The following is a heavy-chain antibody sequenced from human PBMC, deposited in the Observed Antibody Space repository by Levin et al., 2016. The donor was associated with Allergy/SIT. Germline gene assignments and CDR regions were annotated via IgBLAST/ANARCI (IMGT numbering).Heavy chain of an antibody. CDR2: ISGHNGYT. CDR1: GYTFTNYG. Sequence: ASVKVSCKASGYTFTNYGINWVRQAPGQGPEWMGWISGHNGYTHYAQKFQGRVTVTKDTSTSTSYMELRSLKSDDTGVYYCARDQLQLAGAGIPAYWGQGTLVTVSS. D-gene: IGHD6-13*01. J-gene: IGHJ4*02. CDR3: ARDQLQLAGAGIPAY. V-gene: IGHV1-18*01.